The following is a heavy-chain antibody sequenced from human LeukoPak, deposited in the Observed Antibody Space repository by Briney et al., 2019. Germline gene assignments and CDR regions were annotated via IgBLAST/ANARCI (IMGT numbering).Heavy chain of an antibody. V-gene: IGHV3-74*01. D-gene: IGHD4-17*01. CDR3: AITVTGGIDY. Sequence: GGSLRLSCAASGFTFSSYAMSWVRQAPGKGLEWVSRINSDGSSTSYADSVKGRFTISRGNAKNTLYLQMNSLRAEDTAVYYCAITVTGGIDYWGQGTLVTVSS. CDR2: INSDGSST. J-gene: IGHJ4*02. CDR1: GFTFSSYA.